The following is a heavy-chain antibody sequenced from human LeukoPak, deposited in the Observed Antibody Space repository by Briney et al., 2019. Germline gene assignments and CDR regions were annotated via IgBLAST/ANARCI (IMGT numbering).Heavy chain of an antibody. CDR3: VHRLRADSSGYYLSSPSGFDY. CDR2: IYWDDDK. D-gene: IGHD3-22*01. J-gene: IGHJ4*02. V-gene: IGHV2-5*02. Sequence: SGPTLVKPTQTLTLTCTFSGFSLSTSGVGVGWIRQPPGKALEWLALIYWDDDKRYSPSLKSRLTITKDTPKTQVVLTMTNMDPVDTATYYCVHRLRADSSGYYLSSPSGFDYWGQGTLVTVSS. CDR1: GFSLSTSGVG.